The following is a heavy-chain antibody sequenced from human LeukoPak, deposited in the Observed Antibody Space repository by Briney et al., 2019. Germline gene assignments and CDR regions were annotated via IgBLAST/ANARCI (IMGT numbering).Heavy chain of an antibody. V-gene: IGHV3-74*01. CDR3: ARFVVVTAGDY. D-gene: IGHD2-21*02. CDR1: GFTLSNYW. Sequence: GGSLRLPCSASGFTLSNYWMHWVRQAPGKGLVWVARLHSNGAFTAYADSVKGRFTISRDTAKNTLYLQMNSLRVEDTAVYYCARFVVVTAGDYWGQGTLVTVSS. CDR2: LHSNGAFT. J-gene: IGHJ4*01.